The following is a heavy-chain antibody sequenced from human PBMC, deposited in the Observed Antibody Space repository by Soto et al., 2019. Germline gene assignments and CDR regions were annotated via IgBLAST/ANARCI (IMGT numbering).Heavy chain of an antibody. V-gene: IGHV1-46*03. J-gene: IGHJ5*02. CDR3: ARVYPSDTRYGYVGNNWFDP. CDR2: INPSGGST. Sequence: QVQLVQSGAEVKKPGASVKVSCKASGYTFTSYYMHWVRQAPGQGLEWMGIINPSGGSTSYAQKFQGRVTRTRDTSTNTVYMELSSLRSEDTAVYYCARVYPSDTRYGYVGNNWFDPWGQGTLVTVSS. CDR1: GYTFTSYY. D-gene: IGHD5-18*01.